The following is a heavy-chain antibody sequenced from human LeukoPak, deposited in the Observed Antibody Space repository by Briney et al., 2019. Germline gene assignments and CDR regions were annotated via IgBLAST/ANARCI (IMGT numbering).Heavy chain of an antibody. Sequence: GGSLRLSCAASGFTFSSYGMHWVRQAPGKGLEWVAFIRYDGSNKYYADSVKGRFTISRDNSKNTLYLQMNSLRAEDTAVYYCANRGYSSSWYSVDPWGQGTLVTVSS. D-gene: IGHD6-13*01. CDR1: GFTFSSYG. CDR2: IRYDGSNK. V-gene: IGHV3-30*02. J-gene: IGHJ5*02. CDR3: ANRGYSSSWYSVDP.